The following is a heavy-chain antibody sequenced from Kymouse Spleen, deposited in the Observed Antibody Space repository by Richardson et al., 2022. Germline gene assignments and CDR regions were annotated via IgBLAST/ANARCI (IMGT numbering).Heavy chain of an antibody. V-gene: IGHV3-15*01. CDR3: TTVLRFLEWFRFDP. J-gene: IGHJ5*02. CDR1: GFTFSNAW. Sequence: EVQLVESGGGLVKPGGSLRLSCAASGFTFSNAWMSWVRQAPGKGLEWVGRIKSKTDGGTTDYAAPVKGRFTISRDDSKNTLYLQMNSLKTEDTAVYYCTTVLRFLEWFRFDPWGQGTLVTVSS. CDR2: IKSKTDGGTT. D-gene: IGHD3-3*01.